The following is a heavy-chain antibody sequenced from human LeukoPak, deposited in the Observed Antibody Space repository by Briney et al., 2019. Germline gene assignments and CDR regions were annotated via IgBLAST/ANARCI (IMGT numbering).Heavy chain of an antibody. V-gene: IGHV3-66*01. J-gene: IGHJ4*02. CDR2: IFGGGNS. CDR3: ARDNDLLRYFDWPLDY. CDR1: GFTFSNAW. D-gene: IGHD3-9*01. Sequence: QAGGSLRLSCAASGFTFSNAWMSWVRQAPGKGLEWVSVIFGGGNSYYADSVQGRFTISRDNAKNSLYLQMNSLRAEDTAVYYCARDNDLLRYFDWPLDYWGQGALVTVSS.